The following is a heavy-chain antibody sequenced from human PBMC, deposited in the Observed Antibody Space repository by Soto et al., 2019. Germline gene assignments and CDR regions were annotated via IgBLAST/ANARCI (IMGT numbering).Heavy chain of an antibody. Sequence: GGSLRLSCAASGFTFSSYAMSWVRQAPGKGLEWVSSISSSSSTIYYADSVKGRFTISRDNAKNSLYLQMNSLRAEDTAVYYCARVRVATARFDAFDIWGQGTMVTVSS. CDR3: ARVRVATARFDAFDI. D-gene: IGHD1-26*01. V-gene: IGHV3-48*01. J-gene: IGHJ3*02. CDR1: GFTFSSYA. CDR2: ISSSSSTI.